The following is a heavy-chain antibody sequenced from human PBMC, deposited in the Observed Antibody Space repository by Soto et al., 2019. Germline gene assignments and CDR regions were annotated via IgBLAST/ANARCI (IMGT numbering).Heavy chain of an antibody. J-gene: IGHJ2*01. D-gene: IGHD4-17*01. CDR2: IYHSGST. CDR1: SGSISSSNW. Sequence: QVQLQESGPGLVKPSGTLSLTCAVSSGSISSSNWWSWVRQPPGKGLEWIGEIYHSGSTNYNPSLKSRVTISVDKSKSQFSLKLSSVTAADTAVYYCAREVDYGTGGLNWYFDLWGRGTLVTVSS. CDR3: AREVDYGTGGLNWYFDL. V-gene: IGHV4-4*02.